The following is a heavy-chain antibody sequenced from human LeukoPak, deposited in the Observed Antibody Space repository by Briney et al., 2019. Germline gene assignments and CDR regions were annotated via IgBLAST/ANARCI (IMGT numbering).Heavy chain of an antibody. V-gene: IGHV4-39*07. CDR1: GGSINNNIHY. CDR3: ASQRWLQFDFDY. CDR2: IYYSGST. Sequence: SETLSLTCTVSGGSINNNIHYWVWIRQPPGKGLEWIGSIYYSGSTYYNPSLKSRVTISVDTSKNQFSLKLSSVTAADTAVYYCASQRWLQFDFDYWGQGTLVTVSS. J-gene: IGHJ4*02. D-gene: IGHD5-24*01.